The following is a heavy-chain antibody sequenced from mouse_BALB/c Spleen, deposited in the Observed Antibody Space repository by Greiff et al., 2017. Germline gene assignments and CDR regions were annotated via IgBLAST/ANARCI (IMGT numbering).Heavy chain of an antibody. V-gene: IGHV3-2*02. CDR1: GYSITSDYA. CDR3: ARRVLYGNYRAMDY. CDR2: ISYSGST. Sequence: VQLQQSGPGLVKPSQSLSLTCTVTGYSITSDYAWNWIRQFPGNKLEWMGYISYSGSTSYNPSLKSRISITRDTSKNQFFLQLNSVTTEDTATYYCARRVLYGNYRAMDYRGQETSVTVSS. D-gene: IGHD2-1*01. J-gene: IGHJ4*01.